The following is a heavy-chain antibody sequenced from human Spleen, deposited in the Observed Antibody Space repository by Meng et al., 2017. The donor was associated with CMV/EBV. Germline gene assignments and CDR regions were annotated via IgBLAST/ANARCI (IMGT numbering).Heavy chain of an antibody. Sequence: QVQLLQAGCEGKRPGASVKGACKASGDHFTSYGISWVRQAPGQGLEWMGWISAYNGNTNYAQKLQGRVTMSTDTSTSTAYMELRSLRSDDTAVYYCARARFGECTFDYWGQGTLVTVSS. CDR2: ISAYNGNT. CDR1: GDHFTSYG. D-gene: IGHD3-16*01. J-gene: IGHJ4*02. CDR3: ARARFGECTFDY. V-gene: IGHV1-18*01.